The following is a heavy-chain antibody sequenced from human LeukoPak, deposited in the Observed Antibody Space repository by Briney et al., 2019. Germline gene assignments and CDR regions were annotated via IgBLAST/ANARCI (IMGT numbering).Heavy chain of an antibody. V-gene: IGHV3-23*02. CDR1: GFTFSNFA. CDR2: NIGDT. Sequence: GGSLRLSCAASGFTFSNFAMSWVRGTPGKGLEWVSGNIGDTLYGDSVKGRFTISRDNSKNTLYLQMNSLRAEDTAIYYCAKMKGHPLPKYYMDVWLQGTTVTVSS. D-gene: IGHD1-26*01. CDR3: AKMKGHPLPKYYMDV. J-gene: IGHJ6*01.